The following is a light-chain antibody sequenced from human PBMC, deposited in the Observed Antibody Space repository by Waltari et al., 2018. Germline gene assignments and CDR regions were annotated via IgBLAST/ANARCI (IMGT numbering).Light chain of an antibody. Sequence: QSELTQPPSVSGAPGQRVTISCTGSSSNIGAGYDVHWYQQLPGTAPKFLIYGNTKRPSGVPDRFSGSRSGTSASLAITGLQAEDEADYYCQSYDSSMGAWVFGGGTKLTVL. J-gene: IGLJ3*02. CDR1: SSNIGAGYD. V-gene: IGLV1-40*01. CDR2: GNT. CDR3: QSYDSSMGAWV.